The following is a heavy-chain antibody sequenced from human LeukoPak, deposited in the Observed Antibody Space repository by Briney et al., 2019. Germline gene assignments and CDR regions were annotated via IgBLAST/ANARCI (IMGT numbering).Heavy chain of an antibody. CDR1: GYTFTSYG. D-gene: IGHD1-26*01. CDR2: ISAYNGNT. Sequence: GASVKVSCKASGYTFTSYGISWVRQAPGQGLEWMGWISAYNGNTNYAQKLQGRVTMTTDTSTSTAYMELRSLRSDDTAVYYCARGSDHGTVGATEGEENDYWGQGTLVTVSS. V-gene: IGHV1-18*01. J-gene: IGHJ4*02. CDR3: ARGSDHGTVGATEGEENDY.